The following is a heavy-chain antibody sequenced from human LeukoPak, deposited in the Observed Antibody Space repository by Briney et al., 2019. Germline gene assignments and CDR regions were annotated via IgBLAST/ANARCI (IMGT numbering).Heavy chain of an antibody. V-gene: IGHV3-23*01. D-gene: IGHD3-22*01. CDR2: ISGSGGST. Sequence: GGSLRLSCAAFGFTFSSYAMSWVRQAPGKGLEWVSAISGSGGSTYYTDSVKGRFTISRDNSKNTLYLQMNSLRAEDTAVYYCAKTSYDSSGYYYFDYWGRGTLVTVSS. CDR3: AKTSYDSSGYYYFDY. J-gene: IGHJ4*02. CDR1: GFTFSSYA.